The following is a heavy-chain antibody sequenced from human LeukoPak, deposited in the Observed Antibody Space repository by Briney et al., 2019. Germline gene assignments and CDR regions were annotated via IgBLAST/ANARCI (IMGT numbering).Heavy chain of an antibody. CDR1: GFTFSSYT. J-gene: IGHJ4*02. Sequence: GGSLRLSCAASGFTFSSYTMNWVRQAPGKGLEWVSFVSSRSTYIYYADSVKGRFTISRDNVKNSMYLQMNSLRAEDTAVYYCARGIQLWYTDYWGQGTLVTVSS. CDR2: VSSRSTYI. V-gene: IGHV3-21*01. D-gene: IGHD5-18*01. CDR3: ARGIQLWYTDY.